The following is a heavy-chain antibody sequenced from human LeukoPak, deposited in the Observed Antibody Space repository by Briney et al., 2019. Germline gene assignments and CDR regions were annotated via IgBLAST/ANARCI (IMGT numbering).Heavy chain of an antibody. Sequence: PSETLSLTCTVSGGSISSYYWSWIRQPAGKGLEWIGRIYTSGCTNYNPSLKSRVTMSVDTSKNQFSLKLSSVTAADTAVYYCARDHCTNGVCYESRVYFDYWGQGTLVTVSS. J-gene: IGHJ4*02. V-gene: IGHV4-4*07. CDR2: IYTSGCT. D-gene: IGHD2-8*01. CDR1: GGSISSYY. CDR3: ARDHCTNGVCYESRVYFDY.